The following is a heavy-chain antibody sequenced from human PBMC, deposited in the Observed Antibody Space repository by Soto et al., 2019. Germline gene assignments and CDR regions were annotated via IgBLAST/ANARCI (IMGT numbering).Heavy chain of an antibody. CDR1: GYTFTNYW. CDR3: ARDPTPYGGHAGSAFDI. J-gene: IGHJ3*02. CDR2: IYPGDSDT. Sequence: PVESLKISCKGSGYTFTNYWIGWVRQLPGKGLEWMGIIYPGDSDTRYSPSFQGQVTISADKSISTAYVQWSSLKASDTAVYFCARDPTPYGGHAGSAFDIWGQGTVVTVSS. V-gene: IGHV5-51*01. D-gene: IGHD4-17*01.